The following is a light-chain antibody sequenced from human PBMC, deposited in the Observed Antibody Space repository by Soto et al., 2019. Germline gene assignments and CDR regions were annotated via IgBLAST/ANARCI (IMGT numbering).Light chain of an antibody. CDR3: QQYGSSPRT. J-gene: IGKJ1*01. Sequence: EIVLTQSPGTLSLSPGERATLSCRASQSVSSSYLAWYQQKPGQAPRLLMYGASSRATGIPERFGGTGSGTDFTLTISRLEPEDFAVYYCQQYGSSPRTFGQGTKVEIK. CDR1: QSVSSSY. CDR2: GAS. V-gene: IGKV3-20*01.